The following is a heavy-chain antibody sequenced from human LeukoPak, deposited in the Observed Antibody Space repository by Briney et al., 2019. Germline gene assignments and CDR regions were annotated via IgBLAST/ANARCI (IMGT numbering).Heavy chain of an antibody. CDR3: ARGSRMAVVVKNGYFDY. D-gene: IGHD3-22*01. Sequence: PSETLSLTCAVYGGSFSGYYWSWIRQPPGKGLEWIGEINHSGSPNYNPSLKSRVTISVDTSKNQFSLKLSSVTAADTAVYYCARGSRMAVVVKNGYFDYWGQGTLVTVSS. V-gene: IGHV4-34*01. CDR2: INHSGSP. CDR1: GGSFSGYY. J-gene: IGHJ4*02.